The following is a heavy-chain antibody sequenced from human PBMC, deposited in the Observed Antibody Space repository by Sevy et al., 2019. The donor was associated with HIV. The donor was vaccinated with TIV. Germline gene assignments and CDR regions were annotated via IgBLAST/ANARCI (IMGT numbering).Heavy chain of an antibody. Sequence: GGSLRLSCPASGFTFSSYSMNWVRQAPGKGLEWVSSISSSSSYIYYADSVKGRFTISRDNAKNSLYLQMNSLRAEDTAVYYCARGDYGSGSFNYWGQGTLVTVSS. CDR3: ARGDYGSGSFNY. CDR1: GFTFSSYS. D-gene: IGHD3-10*01. J-gene: IGHJ4*02. V-gene: IGHV3-21*01. CDR2: ISSSSSYI.